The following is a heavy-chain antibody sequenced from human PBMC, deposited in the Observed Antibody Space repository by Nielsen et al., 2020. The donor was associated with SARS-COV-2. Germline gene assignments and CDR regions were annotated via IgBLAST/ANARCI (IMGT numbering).Heavy chain of an antibody. V-gene: IGHV3-7*03. Sequence: GESLKISCAASGFTFRSYWMSWVRQAPGKGLEWVANIKQDGSEKHYVDSVKGRFTISRDNAKNSLYLQMNSLRAEDTAVYYCARVYDSGSYFIDYWGQGTLVTVSS. CDR3: ARVYDSGSYFIDY. CDR1: GFTFRSYW. CDR2: IKQDGSEK. D-gene: IGHD3-10*01. J-gene: IGHJ4*02.